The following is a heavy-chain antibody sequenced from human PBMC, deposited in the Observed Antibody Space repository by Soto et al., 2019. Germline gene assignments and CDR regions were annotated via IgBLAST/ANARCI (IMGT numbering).Heavy chain of an antibody. CDR2: ISAHNGNT. V-gene: IGHV1-18*01. CDR1: GYAFTTYG. Sequence: QVHLVQSGAEVKKPGASVKVSCKGSGYAFTTYGITWVRQAPGQGLEWMGWISAHNGNTNYAQKLQGRVTVTRETSTSTAYMELRSLGSDDTAVYYCARGRYGDYWGQGALVTVSS. J-gene: IGHJ4*02. CDR3: ARGRYGDY. D-gene: IGHD1-1*01.